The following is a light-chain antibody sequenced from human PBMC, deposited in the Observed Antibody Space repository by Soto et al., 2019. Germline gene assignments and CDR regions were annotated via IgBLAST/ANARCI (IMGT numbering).Light chain of an antibody. J-gene: IGLJ3*02. CDR3: SSYTSSSTRV. CDR1: SSDVGGYNY. CDR2: EVS. V-gene: IGLV2-14*01. Sequence: QSVLTQPASVSGSPGQSITISCTGTSSDVGGYNYVSWYQQHPGKAPKLMIYEVSNRPSGVSNRFSGSKSSTTASLTISGLQAEDEDDYYCSSYTSSSTRVFGGGTKLTVL.